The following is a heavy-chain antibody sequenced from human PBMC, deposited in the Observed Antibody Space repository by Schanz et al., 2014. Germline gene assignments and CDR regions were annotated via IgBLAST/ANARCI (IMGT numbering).Heavy chain of an antibody. CDR1: GYTFTDYG. D-gene: IGHD5-12*01. CDR3: ARDLTVDTGYVVHYYYYGMDV. J-gene: IGHJ6*02. CDR2: IRPDNGHT. Sequence: QVQLVQSGAEVKKPGASVKVSCKASGYTFTDYGVIWVRQAPGQGLEWLGWIRPDNGHTTYSQKVRDRVIFTTDTPANTAYMELTSLRSEDTAVYFCARDLTVDTGYVVHYYYYGMDVWGQGTTVTVSS. V-gene: IGHV1-18*01.